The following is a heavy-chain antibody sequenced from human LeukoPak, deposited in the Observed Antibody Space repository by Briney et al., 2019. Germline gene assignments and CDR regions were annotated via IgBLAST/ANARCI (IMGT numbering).Heavy chain of an antibody. CDR3: ARVVGVAGTTNFDY. Sequence: ASVKVSCKSSGYTFTSYAMHWVRQAPGQRLEWMGWINAGNGNTKYSQKFQGSVTITRDTSARTAYMELSSLRSEDTALYYCARVVGVAGTTNFDYWGQGTLVTVSS. J-gene: IGHJ4*02. D-gene: IGHD6-19*01. CDR1: GYTFTSYA. V-gene: IGHV1-3*01. CDR2: INAGNGNT.